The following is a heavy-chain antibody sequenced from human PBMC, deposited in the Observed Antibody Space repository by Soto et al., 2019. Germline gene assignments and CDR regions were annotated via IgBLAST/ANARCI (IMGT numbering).Heavy chain of an antibody. CDR3: ARGGGYDVRYFDY. Sequence: QVQLQESGPGLVKPSGTLSLTCAVSGGSISSSNWWSWVRQPPGKGLEWIGEIYHSGSTNYNPSLKSRVXXSXDXXKNQFSLKLSSVTAADTAVYYCARGGGYDVRYFDYWGQGTLVTVSS. CDR1: GGSISSSNW. CDR2: IYHSGST. J-gene: IGHJ4*02. V-gene: IGHV4-4*02. D-gene: IGHD5-12*01.